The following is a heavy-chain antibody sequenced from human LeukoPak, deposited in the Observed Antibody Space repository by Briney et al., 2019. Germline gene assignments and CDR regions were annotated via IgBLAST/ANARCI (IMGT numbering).Heavy chain of an antibody. CDR2: MNPNSGNT. D-gene: IGHD6-13*01. CDR1: GDTFIIND. J-gene: IGHJ3*02. Sequence: ASVKVSCKASGDTFIINDINWVRQATGQGHEWMGWMNPNSGNTGYAQKFRGRVTMTRNISITTAYMELTDLRSEDTAVYYCARVTAAGTWTFDIWGQGTTVTVSS. CDR3: ARVTAAGTWTFDI. V-gene: IGHV1-8*02.